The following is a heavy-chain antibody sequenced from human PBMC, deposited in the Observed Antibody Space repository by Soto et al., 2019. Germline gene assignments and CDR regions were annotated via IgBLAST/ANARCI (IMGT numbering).Heavy chain of an antibody. D-gene: IGHD6-6*01. CDR3: AGGPYSSASQEPGIDY. CDR1: GYTFTSYA. J-gene: IGHJ4*02. CDR2: INADNGNT. Sequence: QVQLVQSGAELKKPGASVKVSCKASGYTFTSYAMYWVRQAPGQRLEWMGWINADNGNTKYSQKFQGRVTITRDTSASTDYKELSSLSSDDTAVYYCAGGPYSSASQEPGIDYWGQGTLVTVSS. V-gene: IGHV1-3*01.